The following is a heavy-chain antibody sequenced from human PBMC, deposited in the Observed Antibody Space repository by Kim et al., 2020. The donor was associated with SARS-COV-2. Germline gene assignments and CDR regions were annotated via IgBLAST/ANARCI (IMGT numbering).Heavy chain of an antibody. V-gene: IGHV1-18*03. Sequence: ASVKVSYKASGYTFTSYGISWVRQAPGQGLEWMGWISAYNGNTNYAQKLQGRVTMTTDTSTSTAYMELRSLRSDDMAVYYCARSGQVLRYFDWLPSNWFDPWGQGTLVTVSS. J-gene: IGHJ5*02. D-gene: IGHD3-9*01. CDR3: ARSGQVLRYFDWLPSNWFDP. CDR1: GYTFTSYG. CDR2: ISAYNGNT.